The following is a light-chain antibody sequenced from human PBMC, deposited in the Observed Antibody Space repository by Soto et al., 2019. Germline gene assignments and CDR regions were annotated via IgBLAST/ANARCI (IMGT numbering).Light chain of an antibody. V-gene: IGKV1-27*01. Sequence: DIPMTQSPSSLSASVGDRVTITCRASQGIRNFLAWYQQKPGKVPTLLIYAASTLHSGVPSRFSGSGSGTDFILTISSLQPEDVATYYCQKYDDAPQTFGQGTKLEI. CDR2: AAS. CDR3: QKYDDAPQT. CDR1: QGIRNF. J-gene: IGKJ2*01.